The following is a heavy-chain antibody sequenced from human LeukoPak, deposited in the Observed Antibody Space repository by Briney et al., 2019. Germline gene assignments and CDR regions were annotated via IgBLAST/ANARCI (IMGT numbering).Heavy chain of an antibody. J-gene: IGHJ4*02. V-gene: IGHV3-74*01. Sequence: GGSLRLSCAASVFTFSSYWLHWVRQAPGKGLVWVSRINSDGSSTSYADSVKGRFTISIDNAKNPLFLQMNSLRAEDPAGYYCARGILTSPIDYIDYWGQGTLVTVSS. D-gene: IGHD3-9*01. CDR1: VFTFSSYW. CDR3: ARGILTSPIDYIDY. CDR2: INSDGSST.